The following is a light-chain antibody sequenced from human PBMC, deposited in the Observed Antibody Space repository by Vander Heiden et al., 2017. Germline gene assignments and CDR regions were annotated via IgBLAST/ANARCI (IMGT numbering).Light chain of an antibody. V-gene: IGKV3-20*01. J-gene: IGKJ5*01. CDR2: RAS. Sequence: VLTQSPGTLSLSPGERATISCRASQSVSSSYLAWYQQKPGQAPRVLLYRASSRATGIPDRFSGSGSGTDFTLTISRLEPEDLAVYYCQQFVSSQITFGQGTRLEIK. CDR3: QQFVSSQIT. CDR1: QSVSSSY.